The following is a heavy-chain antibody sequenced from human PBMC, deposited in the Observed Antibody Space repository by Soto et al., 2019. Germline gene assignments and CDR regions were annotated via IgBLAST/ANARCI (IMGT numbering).Heavy chain of an antibody. J-gene: IGHJ5*02. V-gene: IGHV1-2*02. Sequence: VKVSCKASGFIFTGSNIDGVREAPGQGPEWAGWMTPNSGGTNYAQKFRGRVTMTRHTSISTVYMELSRLRSDVTTVYYCARSLCQSDFDYYDSDNLYSWYNPWGQGTLVTVS. CDR1: GFIFTGSN. D-gene: IGHD3-22*01. CDR2: MTPNSGGT. CDR3: ARSLCQSDFDYYDSDNLYSWYNP.